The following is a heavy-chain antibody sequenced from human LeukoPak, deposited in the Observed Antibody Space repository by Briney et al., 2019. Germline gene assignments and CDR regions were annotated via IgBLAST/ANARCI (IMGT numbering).Heavy chain of an antibody. V-gene: IGHV4-4*07. D-gene: IGHD3-10*01. J-gene: IGHJ4*02. Sequence: SETLSLTCTVSGGSISSYYWSWLRQPAGKGLEWLGRIYTSGSTNYNPSLKSRVTMSVDTSKNQFSLKLSSVTAADTAVYYCATYTYYYGSGSYYNLVDYWGQGTLVTVSS. CDR2: IYTSGST. CDR3: ATYTYYYGSGSYYNLVDY. CDR1: GGSISSYY.